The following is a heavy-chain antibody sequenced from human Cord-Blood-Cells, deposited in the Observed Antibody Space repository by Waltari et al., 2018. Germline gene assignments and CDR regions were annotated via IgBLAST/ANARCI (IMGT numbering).Heavy chain of an antibody. CDR2: INPGGGST. D-gene: IGHD3-10*01. Sequence: QVQLVQSGAEVKKPGASVKVSCKASGYTFTSYYMHWVRQAPGQGLEWMGIINPGGGSTSYAQKFQGRVTMTRDTSTSTVYMELSSLRSEDTAVYYCATGQDSTLSGSYYFDYWGQGTLVTVSS. V-gene: IGHV1-46*01. J-gene: IGHJ4*02. CDR1: GYTFTSYY. CDR3: ATGQDSTLSGSYYFDY.